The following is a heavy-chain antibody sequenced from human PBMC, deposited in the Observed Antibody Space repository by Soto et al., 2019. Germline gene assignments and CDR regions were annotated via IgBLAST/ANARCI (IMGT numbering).Heavy chain of an antibody. CDR1: GAPFSGSY. CDR3: ARGREIFGAVTPFEY. CDR2: INHTGST. D-gene: IGHD3-3*01. J-gene: IGHJ4*02. Sequence: SETLSLTCAVYGAPFSGSYWTWIRQPPGKGLEWIGEINHTGSTKYNPSLKSRVTISLDTSKNQFSLSLRSVTAADTAVYYCARGREIFGAVTPFEYWGQGTQVTVSS. V-gene: IGHV4-34*01.